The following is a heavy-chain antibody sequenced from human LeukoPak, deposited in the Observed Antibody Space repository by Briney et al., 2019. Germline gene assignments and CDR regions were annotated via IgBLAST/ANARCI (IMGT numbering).Heavy chain of an antibody. V-gene: IGHV3-48*01. CDR3: AREYSSSSGRAFDI. D-gene: IGHD6-6*01. CDR2: ISSSASTI. CDR1: GFTFSSYS. Sequence: GGSLRLSCAASGFTFSSYSMNWVRQAPGKGLEWLSDISSSASTIYYGDSVRGRATISRDNAKNSLYLQMNSLRAEDTAVYYCAREYSSSSGRAFDIWGQGTMVTVSS. J-gene: IGHJ3*02.